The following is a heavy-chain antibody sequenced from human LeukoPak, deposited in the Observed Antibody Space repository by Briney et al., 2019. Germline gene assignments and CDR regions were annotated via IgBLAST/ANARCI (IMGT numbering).Heavy chain of an antibody. CDR1: GFTVSSNY. J-gene: IGHJ4*02. V-gene: IGHV3-53*01. CDR3: ARGQYSSSWYYFDY. D-gene: IGHD6-13*01. Sequence: PGGSLRLSCAASGFTVSSNYMSWVRQAPGKGPEWVSVIYSGGSTYYADSVKGRFTISRDNSKNTLYLQMNSLRAEDTAVYYCARGQYSSSWYYFDYWGQGTLVTVSS. CDR2: IYSGGST.